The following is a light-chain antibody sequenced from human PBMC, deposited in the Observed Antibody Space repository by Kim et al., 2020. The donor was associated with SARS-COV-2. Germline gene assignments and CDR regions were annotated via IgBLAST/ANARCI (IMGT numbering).Light chain of an antibody. CDR1: SLKNSY. Sequence: SSELTQDPAVSVALGQTVRITCQGDSLKNSYANWYQQKPGQAPVMVIYAKYNRPSGIPDRFSGSTSGDTASLTITGAQAEDEADYYCSSRDTSADSVVFGGGTQLTVL. CDR3: SSRDTSADSVV. J-gene: IGLJ2*01. V-gene: IGLV3-19*01. CDR2: AKY.